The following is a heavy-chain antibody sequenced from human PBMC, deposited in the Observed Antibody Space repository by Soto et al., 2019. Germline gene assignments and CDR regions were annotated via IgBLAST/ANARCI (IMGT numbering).Heavy chain of an antibody. J-gene: IGHJ6*02. V-gene: IGHV1-2*02. CDR1: GYTFTAYY. CDR2: INTKFGDT. D-gene: IGHD3-10*01. Sequence: QVQLVQSGAEVKEPGDSVRVSCGASGYTFTAYYIHWVRQAPGQGLEWMGWINTKFGDTTYAPDYQARVSMTRDMPTSTVYMELSRLTSGDTAIYYCARNMDYYYGPGSGNGHGFWGQGTTVTVFS. CDR3: ARNMDYYYGPGSGNGHGF.